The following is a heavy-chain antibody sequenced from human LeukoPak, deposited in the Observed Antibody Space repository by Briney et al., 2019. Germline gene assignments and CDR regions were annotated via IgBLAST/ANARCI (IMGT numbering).Heavy chain of an antibody. V-gene: IGHV4-59*01. D-gene: IGHD1-1*01. Sequence: SETLSLTCTVSGGSISSYYWSWIRQPPGKGLEWIGYIYYSGSTNYNPSLKSRVTISVDTSKNQFSLKLRFVTAADTAVYYCARAVQLERPPPLIGYYYMDVWGKGTTVTVSS. CDR2: IYYSGST. CDR1: GGSISSYY. CDR3: ARAVQLERPPPLIGYYYMDV. J-gene: IGHJ6*03.